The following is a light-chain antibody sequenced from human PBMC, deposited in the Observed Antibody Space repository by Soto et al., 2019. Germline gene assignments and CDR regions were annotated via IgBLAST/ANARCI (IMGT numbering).Light chain of an antibody. V-gene: IGKV3-20*01. J-gene: IGKJ5*01. Sequence: EIVLTQSPGTLSLSPGEGTTLSCRASQSVSRGYLAWYQQKPGQAPRLLIRDTSTRAAGIPARFSGSGSGTDFTLTIGRVEPEDFAVYYCQQHGGPPLTFGQGTRLEIK. CDR1: QSVSRGY. CDR2: DTS. CDR3: QQHGGPPLT.